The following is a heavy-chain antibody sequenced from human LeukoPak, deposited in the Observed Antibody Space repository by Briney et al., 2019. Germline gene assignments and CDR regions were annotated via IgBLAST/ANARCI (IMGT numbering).Heavy chain of an antibody. J-gene: IGHJ4*02. CDR3: ARGPSGYHNT. CDR1: GFTFSSYG. CDR2: ISGSGGST. V-gene: IGHV3-23*01. Sequence: GSLRLSCAASGFTFSSYGMSWVRQAPGKGLEWVSAISGSGGSTYYADSVKGRFTISRDNSKNTLYLQMNSLRAEDTAVYYCARGPSGYHNTGGQGTLVTVSS. D-gene: IGHD5-12*01.